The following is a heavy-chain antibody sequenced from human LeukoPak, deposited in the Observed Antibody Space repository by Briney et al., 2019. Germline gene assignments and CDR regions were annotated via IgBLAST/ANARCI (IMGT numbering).Heavy chain of an antibody. CDR2: IYTSGST. CDR3: ARDIVVVVAATYNXFDP. V-gene: IGHV4-61*02. Sequence: SETLSLTCTVSGGSISSGSYYWSWIRQPAGKGLEWIGRIYTSGSTNYNPSLKSRVTISVDTSKHQFSLKLSSMTAADTAVYYCARDIVVVVAATYNXFDPXXQGTLVTVS. J-gene: IGHJ5*02. CDR1: GGSISSGSYY. D-gene: IGHD2-15*01.